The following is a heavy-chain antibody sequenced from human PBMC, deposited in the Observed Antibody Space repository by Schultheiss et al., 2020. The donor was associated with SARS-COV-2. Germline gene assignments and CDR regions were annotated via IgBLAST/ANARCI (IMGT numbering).Heavy chain of an antibody. CDR2: IKGDGTET. Sequence: GGSLRLSCAASGFTFSNYWMSWVRQAPGRGLEWVANIKGDGTETYYVDSVKGRFTISRDNAKNSLFLQMNSLRAEDTAVYYCAREAYWGQGTLVTVSS. V-gene: IGHV3-7*01. CDR1: GFTFSNYW. CDR3: AREAY. J-gene: IGHJ4*02.